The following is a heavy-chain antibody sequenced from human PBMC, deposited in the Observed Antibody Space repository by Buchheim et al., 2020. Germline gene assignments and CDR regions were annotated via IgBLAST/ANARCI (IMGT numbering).Heavy chain of an antibody. V-gene: IGHV3-23*01. CDR2: ISGSGGST. CDR3: AKRPRLAAYCGGDCYIDY. Sequence: EVQLLESGGGLVQPGGSLRLSCAASGFTFSSYAMSWVRQAPGKGLEWVSAISGSGGSTYYADSVKGRFTISRDTSKNTLYMQMNSLRAEDTAVYYCAKRPRLAAYCGGDCYIDYWGQGTL. J-gene: IGHJ4*02. CDR1: GFTFSSYA. D-gene: IGHD2-21*01.